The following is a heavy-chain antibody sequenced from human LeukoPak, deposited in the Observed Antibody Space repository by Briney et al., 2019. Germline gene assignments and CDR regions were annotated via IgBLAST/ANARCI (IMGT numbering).Heavy chain of an antibody. D-gene: IGHD1-26*01. J-gene: IGHJ3*02. Sequence: PSETLSLTCTVSGDSISPYYLAWIRQPPGKGLQWIGHVHPSGSTSYNPSLRSRLTISLDTSKNQISLKLTSMTAADTAVYYCARFSGSAGIAFEIWGQGTKVTVSS. CDR1: GDSISPYY. CDR3: ARFSGSAGIAFEI. CDR2: VHPSGST. V-gene: IGHV4-4*08.